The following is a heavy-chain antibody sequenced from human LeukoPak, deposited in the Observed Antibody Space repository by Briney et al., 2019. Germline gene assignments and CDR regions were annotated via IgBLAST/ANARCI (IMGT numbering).Heavy chain of an antibody. CDR3: AKAHSISWPYAFDS. CDR1: GFTFSSYA. Sequence: PGRSLRLSCAASGFTFSSYAMHWVRQAPGKGLEWVAVISYDGSNKYYADSVKGRFTISRDNSKNTLYLQMNSLRAEDTAMYYCAKAHSISWPYAFDSWGQGTLVTVSS. CDR2: ISYDGSNK. V-gene: IGHV3-30-3*01. J-gene: IGHJ4*02. D-gene: IGHD6-13*01.